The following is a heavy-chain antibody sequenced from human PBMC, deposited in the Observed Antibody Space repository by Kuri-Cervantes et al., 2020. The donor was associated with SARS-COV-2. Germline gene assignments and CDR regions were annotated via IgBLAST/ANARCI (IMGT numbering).Heavy chain of an antibody. J-gene: IGHJ6*03. D-gene: IGHD6-13*01. CDR1: GYTFTSYY. CDR3: ARVAAAAGPAGEYSFYMDV. Sequence: ASVKVSCKASGYTFTSYYMHWVRQAPGQGLEWMGIINPSGGSTSYAQKFQGRVTMTRDTSTSTVYMELSSLRSEDTAVYYCARVAAAAGPAGEYSFYMDVWDKGTTVTVSS. CDR2: INPSGGST. V-gene: IGHV1-46*01.